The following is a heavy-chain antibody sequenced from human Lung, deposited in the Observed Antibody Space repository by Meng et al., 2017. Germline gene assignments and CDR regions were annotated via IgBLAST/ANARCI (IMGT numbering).Heavy chain of an antibody. CDR2: IKSNSDGGTT. D-gene: IGHD6-13*01. V-gene: IGHV3-15*01. CDR3: ATGAAAADH. J-gene: IGHJ4*02. CDR1: GGIFRNLW. Sequence: EVQLVESGGGLVKPGGSLSPSWVASGGIFRNLWMTWVRQAPGKGLEWVGRIKSNSDGGTTDYAAPVKGRFTISRDDSKNTLYLQMNSLITEDTAVYFCATGAAAADHWGQGTLVTVSS.